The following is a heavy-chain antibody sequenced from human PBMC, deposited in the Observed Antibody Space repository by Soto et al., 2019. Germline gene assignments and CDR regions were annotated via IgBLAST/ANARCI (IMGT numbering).Heavy chain of an antibody. CDR2: IYTTGST. D-gene: IGHD3-22*01. J-gene: IGHJ6*02. V-gene: IGHV4-4*07. CDR3: AREGGYFDSSGSGVYHYHGVDV. Sequence: PSATRSLTCTVSGDSISTYFWSWIRQPAGGGLEWIGRIYTTGSTNYNPSLKSRVTMSLDTSRNQFSLKLSSVTAADTAVYYCAREGGYFDSSGSGVYHYHGVDVWGQGTTVT. CDR1: GDSISTYF.